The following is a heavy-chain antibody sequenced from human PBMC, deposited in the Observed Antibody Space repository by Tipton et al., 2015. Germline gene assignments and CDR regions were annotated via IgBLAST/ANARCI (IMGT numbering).Heavy chain of an antibody. D-gene: IGHD3-22*01. CDR2: ISNSGSTI. Sequence: SLRLSCTASGFTFSDYYMSWIRQAPGKGLEWVSYISNSGSTIYYAHSVKGRVTISRDNAKNSLYLQMNSLRAEDTAVYYCATRRRGYFLDYWGQGTLVTVSS. CDR3: ATRRRGYFLDY. J-gene: IGHJ4*02. V-gene: IGHV3-11*01. CDR1: GFTFSDYY.